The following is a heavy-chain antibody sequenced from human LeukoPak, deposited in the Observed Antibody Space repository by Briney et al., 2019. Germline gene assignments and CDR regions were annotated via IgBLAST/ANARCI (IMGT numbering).Heavy chain of an antibody. Sequence: SETLSLTCTVSGGSISSYYWSWTRQPPGKGLEWIGYIYYSGSTNYNPSLKSRVTISVDTSKNQFSLKLSSVTAADTAVYYCARVFMTDDAFDIWGQGTMVTVSS. J-gene: IGHJ3*02. CDR2: IYYSGST. D-gene: IGHD2-21*02. CDR1: GGSISSYY. V-gene: IGHV4-59*01. CDR3: ARVFMTDDAFDI.